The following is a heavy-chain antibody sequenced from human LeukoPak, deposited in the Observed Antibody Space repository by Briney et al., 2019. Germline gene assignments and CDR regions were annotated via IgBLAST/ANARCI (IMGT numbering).Heavy chain of an antibody. CDR2: ISNTCDSI. CDR1: GFTFSDSY. Sequence: GGSLSLSCAASGFTFSDSYMTWIRQAPGKGLEWVSFISNTCDSIYYADSVKSRFTTSRVNAKSSLSLQMNSRRAEDTAFYYCGRGHWGLDYWGQGALVTVSS. V-gene: IGHV3-11*04. D-gene: IGHD7-27*01. CDR3: GRGHWGLDY. J-gene: IGHJ4*02.